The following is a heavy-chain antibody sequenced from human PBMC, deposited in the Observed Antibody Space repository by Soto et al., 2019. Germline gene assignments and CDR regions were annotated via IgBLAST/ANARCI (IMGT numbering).Heavy chain of an antibody. J-gene: IGHJ4*02. CDR3: AKWPRGSSSSGRVDC. V-gene: IGHV3-23*01. Sequence: LRLSCAASGFTFSSYAMSWVRQAPGKGLEWVSAISGSGGSTYYADSVKGRFTISRDNSKNTLYLQMNSLRAEDTAVYYCAKWPRGSSSSGRVDCWGQGTLVTVSS. CDR2: ISGSGGST. D-gene: IGHD6-6*01. CDR1: GFTFSSYA.